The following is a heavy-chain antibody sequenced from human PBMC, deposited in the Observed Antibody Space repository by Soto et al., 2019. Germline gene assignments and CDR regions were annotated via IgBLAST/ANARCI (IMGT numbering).Heavy chain of an antibody. Sequence: GASVKVSCKASGYTFTSYGISWVRQAPGQGLEWMGWISAYNGNTNYAQKLQGRVTMTTDTSTSTAYMELRSLRSDDTAVYYCARDRIPTYYDFWSGYKRARGLCDYWGQGTLVTVSS. CDR2: ISAYNGNT. CDR3: ARDRIPTYYDFWSGYKRARGLCDY. D-gene: IGHD3-3*01. J-gene: IGHJ4*02. V-gene: IGHV1-18*01. CDR1: GYTFTSYG.